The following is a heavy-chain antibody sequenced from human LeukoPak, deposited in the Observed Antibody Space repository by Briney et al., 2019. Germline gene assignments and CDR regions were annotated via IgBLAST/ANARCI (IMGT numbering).Heavy chain of an antibody. CDR1: GGSISSYY. D-gene: IGHD3-16*01. CDR2: IDTSGNT. J-gene: IGHJ4*02. CDR3: ARGGGYFNY. Sequence: SETLSLTCTVSGGSISSYYWSWIRQPAGKGLGWIGRIDTSGNTNNNPSLKSRVTISVDTSKTQLSLKLSSVTAADTAVYYCARGGGYFNYWGQGTLVTVSS. V-gene: IGHV4-4*07.